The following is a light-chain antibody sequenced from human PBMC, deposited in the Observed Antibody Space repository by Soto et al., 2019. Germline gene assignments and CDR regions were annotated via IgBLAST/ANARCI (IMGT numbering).Light chain of an antibody. CDR3: QHYHSYPLT. Sequence: IQLTQSPSSLSASVGDRVTITCRASQSISSYLNWYQQKPGKAPKSLIYGASRLQSGVPSKFSGSGSGTYFTLTISSLQPEDFGTYYCQHYHSYPLTFGGGTKVDI. J-gene: IGKJ4*01. CDR1: QSISSY. CDR2: GAS. V-gene: IGKV1-16*02.